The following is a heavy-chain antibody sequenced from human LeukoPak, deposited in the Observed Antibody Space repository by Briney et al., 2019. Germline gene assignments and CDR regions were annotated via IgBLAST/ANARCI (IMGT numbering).Heavy chain of an antibody. CDR1: GFTFSSYG. D-gene: IGHD2-21*02. CDR3: AMGDYCGGDCYGLSAFDI. V-gene: IGHV3-33*01. Sequence: PGGSLRLSCAASGFTFSSYGMHWVRQAPGKGLEWVAVMWYDGSNKYYADSVKGRFTISRDNSKNTLYLQMNSLRAEDTAVYYCAMGDYCGGDCYGLSAFDIWGQGTMVTVSS. CDR2: MWYDGSNK. J-gene: IGHJ3*02.